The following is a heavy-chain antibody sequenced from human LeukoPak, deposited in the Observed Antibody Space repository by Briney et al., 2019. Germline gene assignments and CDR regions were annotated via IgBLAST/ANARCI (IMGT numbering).Heavy chain of an antibody. Sequence: PSETLSLTCTVSGGSISSSSYYWAWIRQPPGKGLEWIGTIYHSGSAYSNPSLKSRVTMSVDTSKNQFSLNLSSVTAADTAVYYCGRGGYYPDYYMDVWGKGPTVTVSS. CDR3: GRGGYYPDYYMDV. V-gene: IGHV4-39*07. CDR2: IYHSGSA. D-gene: IGHD3-10*01. CDR1: GGSISSSSYY. J-gene: IGHJ6*03.